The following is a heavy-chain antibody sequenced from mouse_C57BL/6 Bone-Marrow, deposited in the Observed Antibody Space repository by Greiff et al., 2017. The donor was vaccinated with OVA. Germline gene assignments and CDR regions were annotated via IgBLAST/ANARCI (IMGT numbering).Heavy chain of an antibody. CDR2: IYPGDGDT. CDR3: TTRATVPKRGYYFDY. Sequence: QVQLQQSGPELVKPGASVKISCKASGYAFSSSWMNWVKQRPGKGLEWIGRIYPGDGDTNYNGKFKGKATLTADKSSSTAYMQLSSLTSEDSAVYYCTTRATVPKRGYYFDYWGQGTTLTVSS. J-gene: IGHJ2*01. CDR1: GYAFSSSW. V-gene: IGHV1-82*01. D-gene: IGHD1-1*01.